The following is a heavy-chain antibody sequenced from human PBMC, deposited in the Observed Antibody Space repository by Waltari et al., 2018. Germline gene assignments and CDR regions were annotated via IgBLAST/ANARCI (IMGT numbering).Heavy chain of an antibody. CDR3: ARDYPRYSSSWGDY. V-gene: IGHV1-2*02. J-gene: IGHJ4*02. CDR2: INPNSGGT. CDR1: GYTFTGYY. Sequence: QVQLVQSGVEVKKSGASVKVSCKASGYTFTGYYMHWVRQAPGQGLEWMGWINPNSGGTNYAQKFQGRVTMTRDTSISTAYMELSRLRSDDTVVYYCARDYPRYSSSWGDYWGQGTLVTVSS. D-gene: IGHD6-13*01.